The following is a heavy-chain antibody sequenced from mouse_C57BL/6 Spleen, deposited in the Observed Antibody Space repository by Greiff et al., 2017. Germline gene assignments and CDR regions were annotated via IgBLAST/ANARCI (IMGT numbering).Heavy chain of an antibody. Sequence: VKLQQPGTELVKPGASVKLSCKASGYTFTSYWMHWVKQRPGQGLEWIGNINPSNGGTNYNEKFKSKATRTVDKSSSTAYMQLSSLTSEDSAVYYCACYGSSNYFDYWGQGTTLTVSS. CDR2: INPSNGGT. D-gene: IGHD1-1*01. CDR1: GYTFTSYW. CDR3: ACYGSSNYFDY. J-gene: IGHJ2*01. V-gene: IGHV1-53*01.